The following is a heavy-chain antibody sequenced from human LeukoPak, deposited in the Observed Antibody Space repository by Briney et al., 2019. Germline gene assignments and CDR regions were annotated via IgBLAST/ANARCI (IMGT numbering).Heavy chain of an antibody. D-gene: IGHD1-26*01. CDR1: GGSFSSGSYY. Sequence: SETLSLTCTVSGGSFSSGSYYWSWIRQPPGKGLEWIGYIYYSGSTNYNPSLKTRVTISVDTSKNQFSLKVNSVTAADTAVYYCARIVDNPDAFDIWGQGTMVTVSS. CDR3: ARIVDNPDAFDI. CDR2: IYYSGST. V-gene: IGHV4-61*01. J-gene: IGHJ3*02.